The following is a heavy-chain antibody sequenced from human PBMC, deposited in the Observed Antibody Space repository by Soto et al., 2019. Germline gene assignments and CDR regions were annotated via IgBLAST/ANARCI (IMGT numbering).Heavy chain of an antibody. D-gene: IGHD3-9*01. CDR2: ISGSGGRT. V-gene: IGHV3-23*01. J-gene: IGHJ6*03. CDR3: VSPWGILTGFHPGPPFYMDV. Sequence: GGSLRLSCAASGFTFSRYAMSWVRQAPGKGLEWVSTISGSGGRTYYPDSVKGRFNISRDNSRNTLYLQMNSLRAEDTAVYYCVSPWGILTGFHPGPPFYMDVWGKGTTVTVSS. CDR1: GFTFSRYA.